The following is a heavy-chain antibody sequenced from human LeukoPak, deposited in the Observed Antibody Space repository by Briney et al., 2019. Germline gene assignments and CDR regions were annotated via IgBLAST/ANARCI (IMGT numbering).Heavy chain of an antibody. Sequence: ASVKVSCKASGGTFISYAISWVRQAPGQGLEWMGGMIPIFGTVNYAQKFQGRVTITADESTGRAYMELKSLRSEDTAVYYCASNILATGSDYYYLDVWGKGTTVIVSS. CDR1: GGTFISYA. CDR2: MIPIFGTV. D-gene: IGHD3-3*02. V-gene: IGHV1-69*13. J-gene: IGHJ6*03. CDR3: ASNILATGSDYYYLDV.